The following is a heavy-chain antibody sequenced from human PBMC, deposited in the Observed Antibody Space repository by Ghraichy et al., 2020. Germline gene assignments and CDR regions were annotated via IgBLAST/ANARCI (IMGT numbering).Heavy chain of an antibody. Sequence: GGSLRLSCAASGFTFSSYAMHWVRQAPGKGLEWVAVISYDGSNKYYADSVKGRFTISRDNSKNTLYLQMNSLRAEDTAVYYCARGPHIESYYTAFDIWGQGTMVTVSS. V-gene: IGHV3-30-3*01. CDR3: ARGPHIESYYTAFDI. CDR2: ISYDGSNK. J-gene: IGHJ3*02. D-gene: IGHD2-2*02. CDR1: GFTFSSYA.